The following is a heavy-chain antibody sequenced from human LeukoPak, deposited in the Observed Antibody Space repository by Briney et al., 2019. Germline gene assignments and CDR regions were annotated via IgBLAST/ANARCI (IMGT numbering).Heavy chain of an antibody. CDR2: IRYDGSNK. J-gene: IGHJ4*02. D-gene: IGHD3-16*01. CDR3: AKALNDYVWGIFMS. Sequence: PGGSLRLSCAASGFTFSSYGMHWVRQAPGKGLEWVACIRYDGSNKYYADSVKGRFTISRDNSKNTLYLQMNSLRAEDTAVYYCAKALNDYVWGIFMSWGQGTLVTVSS. V-gene: IGHV3-30*02. CDR1: GFTFSSYG.